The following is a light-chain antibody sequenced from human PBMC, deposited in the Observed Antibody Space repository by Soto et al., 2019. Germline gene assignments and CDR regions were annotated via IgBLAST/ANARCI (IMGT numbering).Light chain of an antibody. CDR1: QRVSTNY. V-gene: IGKV3D-20*01. CDR3: QQYGSSPS. CDR2: DAY. Sequence: EIVLTQSPATLSLSPGERATLYCGASQRVSTNYLAWYQQKPGLAPRLLIYDAYIRATGISDRFSGSGSGTDFILTISRLEPDDFALYYCQQYGSSPSFGGGTKVDIK. J-gene: IGKJ4*01.